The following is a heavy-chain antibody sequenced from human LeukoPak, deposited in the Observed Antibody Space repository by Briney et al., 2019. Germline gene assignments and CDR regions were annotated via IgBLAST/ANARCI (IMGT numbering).Heavy chain of an antibody. CDR3: ARDPYSGNYGNDYYYYMDV. CDR1: GFTFSSYS. D-gene: IGHD1-26*01. Sequence: GGSLRLSCAASGFTFSSYSMNWVRRAPGKGLEWVSSISSSSSYIYYADSVRGRFTISRDNAKNSLYLQMDSLGPDDTAVYYCARDPYSGNYGNDYYYYMDVWGKGTTVTISS. V-gene: IGHV3-21*01. CDR2: ISSSSSYI. J-gene: IGHJ6*03.